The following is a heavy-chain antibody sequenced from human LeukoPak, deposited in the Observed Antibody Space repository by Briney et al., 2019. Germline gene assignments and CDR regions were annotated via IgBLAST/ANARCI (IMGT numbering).Heavy chain of an antibody. D-gene: IGHD3-10*01. CDR1: GYTLTELS. Sequence: GASVKVSCKVSGYTLTELSMHWVRQAPGKGLEWMGGFDPENGETIYAQKFQGRVTMTEDTSTDTAYMELSSLRSEDTAVYYCATADRDGSGRPEHRSYYYYYYIDVWGKGTTVTVSS. V-gene: IGHV1-24*01. CDR2: FDPENGET. CDR3: ATADRDGSGRPEHRSYYYYYYIDV. J-gene: IGHJ6*03.